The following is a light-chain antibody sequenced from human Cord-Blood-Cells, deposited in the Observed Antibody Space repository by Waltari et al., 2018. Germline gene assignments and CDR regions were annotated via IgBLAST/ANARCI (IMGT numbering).Light chain of an antibody. CDR2: EVS. Sequence: QSALTQPASVSGSPGQSLTISCTGTSSDVGCYNLVSWYQQHPGKAPKLMIYEVSKRPSGVSNRFSGSKSGNTASLTISGLQAEDEADYYCCSYAGSSTNWVFGGGTKLTVL. V-gene: IGLV2-23*02. J-gene: IGLJ3*02. CDR1: SSDVGCYNL. CDR3: CSYAGSSTNWV.